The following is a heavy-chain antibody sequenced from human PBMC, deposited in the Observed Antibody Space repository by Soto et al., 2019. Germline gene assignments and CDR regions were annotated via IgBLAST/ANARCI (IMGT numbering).Heavy chain of an antibody. J-gene: IGHJ4*02. CDR2: IYYSGST. V-gene: IGHV4-59*01. CDR1: GGSISSYY. CDR3: ARPTYNSGSPFDY. D-gene: IGHD1-20*01. Sequence: SETLSLTCTVSGGSISSYYWSWIRQPPGKGLEWIGYIYYSGSTNYNPSLKSRVTISVDTSKNQFSLKLSSVIAADTAVYYCARPTYNSGSPFDYWGQGTLVTVSS.